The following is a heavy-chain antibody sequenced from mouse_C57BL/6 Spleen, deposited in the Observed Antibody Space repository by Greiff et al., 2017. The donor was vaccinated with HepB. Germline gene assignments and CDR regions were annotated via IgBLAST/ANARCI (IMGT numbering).Heavy chain of an antibody. J-gene: IGHJ3*01. D-gene: IGHD1-1*01. V-gene: IGHV1-82*01. Sequence: QVQLQQSGPELVKPGASVKISCKASGYAFSSSWMNWVKQRPGKGLEWIGRIYPGDGDTNYNGKFKGKATLTADKSSSTAYMQLSSLTSEDSAVYFCARTPITTEDLTWFAYWGQGTLVTVSA. CDR1: GYAFSSSW. CDR2: IYPGDGDT. CDR3: ARTPITTEDLTWFAY.